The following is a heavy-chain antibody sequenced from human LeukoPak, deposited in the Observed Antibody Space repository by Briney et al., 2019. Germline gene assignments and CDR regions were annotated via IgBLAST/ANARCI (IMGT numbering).Heavy chain of an antibody. CDR2: INPNSGGT. D-gene: IGHD3-22*01. CDR3: ARDPYDSSGYYSS. V-gene: IGHV1-2*06. J-gene: IGHJ4*02. Sequence: ASVKVSCKASGYTFTGYYMHWVLQAPGQGLEWIGRINPNSGGTNYAQKFQGRVTMTRDTSISTAYMELSRLRSDDTAVYYCARDPYDSSGYYSSWGQGTLVTVSS. CDR1: GYTFTGYY.